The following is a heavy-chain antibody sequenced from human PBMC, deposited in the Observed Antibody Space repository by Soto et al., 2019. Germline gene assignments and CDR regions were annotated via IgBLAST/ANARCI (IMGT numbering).Heavy chain of an antibody. V-gene: IGHV1-69*02. CDR2: VNPIVSMS. CDR3: ASSYGSVYRAFGY. J-gene: IGHJ4*02. Sequence: QVQLVQSGAEVKRPGSSVKVSCKASGDTFNFYSINWVRQAPGLGLEWMGRVNPIVSMSNYAQKFQGRVTMTADKSTSTAYMELNSLRSEDTAIYYCASSYGSVYRAFGYWGQGALVTVSS. D-gene: IGHD3-10*01. CDR1: GDTFNFYS.